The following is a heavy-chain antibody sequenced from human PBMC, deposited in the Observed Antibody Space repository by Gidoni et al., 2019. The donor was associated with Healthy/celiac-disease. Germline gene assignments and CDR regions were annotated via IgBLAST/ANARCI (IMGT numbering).Heavy chain of an antibody. CDR2: MNPNSGNT. J-gene: IGHJ5*02. CDR3: ARGRAPGYGSGHNWFDP. Sequence: QVQLVQSGAEVKKPGASVKVSCKASGYTFTSYDINWVRQATGQGLEWMGWMNPNSGNTGYAQKFQGRVTMTRNTSISTAYMELSSLRSEDTAVYYCARGRAPGYGSGHNWFDPWGQGTLVTVSS. V-gene: IGHV1-8*01. D-gene: IGHD3-10*01. CDR1: GYTFTSYD.